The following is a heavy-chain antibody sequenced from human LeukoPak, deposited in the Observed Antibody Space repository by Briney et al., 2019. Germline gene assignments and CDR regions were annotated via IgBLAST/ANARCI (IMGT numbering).Heavy chain of an antibody. CDR3: ARASIRDGPYYFDY. CDR1: GFTFSSFG. CDR2: ISNSGSYI. J-gene: IGHJ4*02. D-gene: IGHD2-8*01. Sequence: GGSLRLSCAASGFTFSSFGMNWVRQAPGKGLEWVSSISNSGSYIYYADSVKGRFSISRDNAKNSLFLRMNSLRAEDTGVYYCARASIRDGPYYFDYWGQGTLVTASS. V-gene: IGHV3-21*01.